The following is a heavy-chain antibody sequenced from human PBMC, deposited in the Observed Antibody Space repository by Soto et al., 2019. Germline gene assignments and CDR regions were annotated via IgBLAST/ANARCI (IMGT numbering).Heavy chain of an antibody. CDR2: IYSGGRT. CDR1: GFTVSRNY. CDR3: ARDLRLSTYYYYYMDV. J-gene: IGHJ6*03. V-gene: IGHV3-66*01. Sequence: GGSLRLSCAASGFTVSRNYMSWVRQAPGKGLEWASVIYSGGRTYYADSVKGRFTISRDNSKNTLYLQMNSLRAEDTAVYYCARDLRLSTYYYYYMDVWGKGTTVTVSS. D-gene: IGHD3-3*02.